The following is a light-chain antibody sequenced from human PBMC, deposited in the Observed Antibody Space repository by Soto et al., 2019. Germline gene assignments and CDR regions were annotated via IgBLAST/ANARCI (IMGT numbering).Light chain of an antibody. CDR3: QQYNNWPPDT. J-gene: IGKJ2*01. CDR2: GAS. Sequence: EIVMTQSPATLSVSPGERATLSCRASQSVSSNLAWYQQKPGQAPRLLIYGASTRATGIPARFSGSGSGTEFTLTISSLQSEDFAFDYCQQYNNWPPDTFGQGTKLEIK. CDR1: QSVSSN. V-gene: IGKV3-15*01.